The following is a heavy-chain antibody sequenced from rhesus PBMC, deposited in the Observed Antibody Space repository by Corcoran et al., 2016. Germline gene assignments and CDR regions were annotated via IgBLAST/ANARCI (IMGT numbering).Heavy chain of an antibody. CDR1: GYTFTSYY. D-gene: IGHD5-42*01. J-gene: IGHJ4*01. CDR2: NSPYNDNK. V-gene: IGHV1-1*01. CDR3: VTETGDTAGSAFDY. Sequence: QVQLVQSGSEIKQPGASVKLSCKASGYTFTSYYIHWVRQAPGQGLEWIRLNSPYNDNKAYAQNFQDRVTITTDTSTGTGFMELSSLRSEDTAVYYCVTETGDTAGSAFDYWGQGVLVTVSS.